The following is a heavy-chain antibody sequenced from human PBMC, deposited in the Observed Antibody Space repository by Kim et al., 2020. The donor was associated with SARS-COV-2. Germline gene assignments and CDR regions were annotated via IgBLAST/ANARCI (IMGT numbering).Heavy chain of an antibody. V-gene: IGHV4-34*01. D-gene: IGHD2-2*01. CDR3: ASSNTSWGYAFDI. Sequence: YNPTLERRVTKAVDTSKIQFSLKLTSVTAAATAVYYCASSNTSWGYAFDIWGQGTMVTVSS. J-gene: IGHJ3*02.